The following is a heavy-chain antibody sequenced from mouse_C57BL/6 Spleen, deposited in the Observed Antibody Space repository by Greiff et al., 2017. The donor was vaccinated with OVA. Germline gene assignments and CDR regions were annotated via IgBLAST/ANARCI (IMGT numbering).Heavy chain of an antibody. CDR3: AGLVATDY. J-gene: IGHJ2*01. D-gene: IGHD6-1*01. CDR1: GFNFKDYY. V-gene: IGHV14-2*01. Sequence: EVQLQQSGAELVKPGASVKLSCTASGFNFKDYYMPWVKQKPEQGLEWIGRIDPDGGNTKYAQKFQGKATITADTSSNTAYLQLSSLTSEDTAVYYCAGLVATDYWGQGTTLTVSS. CDR2: IDPDGGNT.